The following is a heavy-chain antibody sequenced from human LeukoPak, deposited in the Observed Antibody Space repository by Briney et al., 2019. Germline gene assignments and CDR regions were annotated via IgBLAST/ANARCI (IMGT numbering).Heavy chain of an antibody. CDR1: GYTFTSYG. CDR2: ISTYNGNT. CDR3: ARAHYYGSGSQNWFDP. J-gene: IGHJ5*02. V-gene: IGHV1-18*01. Sequence: ASVKVSCKASGYTFTSYGISWVRQAPGQGLEWMGWISTYNGNTNYAQKLQGRVTMTTDTSTSTAYMELRSLGSDDTAVYYCARAHYYGSGSQNWFDPWGQGTLVTVSS. D-gene: IGHD3-10*01.